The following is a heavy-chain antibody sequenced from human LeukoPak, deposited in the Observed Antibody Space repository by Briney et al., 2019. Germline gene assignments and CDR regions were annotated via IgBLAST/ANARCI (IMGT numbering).Heavy chain of an antibody. CDR3: AHSYYYGSGKVDAFDI. V-gene: IGHV2-5*02. CDR2: IYWDDDK. J-gene: IGHJ3*02. D-gene: IGHD3-10*01. CDR1: GFSLSTSGGG. Sequence: SGPTLVNPTQPLTLTYTFSGFSLSTSGGGGGWIRQPPGKALEWLALIYWDDDKRYSPSLKSRLTITKDTSKSQVVLTMTNMDPVDTATYYCAHSYYYGSGKVDAFDIWGQGTMVTVSS.